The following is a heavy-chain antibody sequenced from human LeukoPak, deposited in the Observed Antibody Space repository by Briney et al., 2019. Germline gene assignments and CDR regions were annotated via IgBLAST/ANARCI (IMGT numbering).Heavy chain of an antibody. Sequence: GSLRLSCEASGFTFSNYWMHWVRQAPGKGLMWVSQISTDGSQTFYADSVKGRFTISRDNAENTLFLQMDSLRPEDTAVYYCVRSLRSADFWGQGTLVTVSS. J-gene: IGHJ4*02. CDR3: VRSLRSADF. CDR1: GFTFSNYW. CDR2: ISTDGSQT. V-gene: IGHV3-74*01.